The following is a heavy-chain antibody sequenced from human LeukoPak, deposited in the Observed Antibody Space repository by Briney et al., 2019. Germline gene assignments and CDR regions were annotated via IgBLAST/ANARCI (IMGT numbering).Heavy chain of an antibody. CDR3: ARHRRLTGFDYFDY. V-gene: IGHV4-59*08. J-gene: IGHJ4*02. CDR1: GGSISYYH. D-gene: IGHD7-27*01. Sequence: SETLSLTCSVSGGSISYYHWSWIRQPPGKGLEWIGYIYYSGSTNYNPSLKSRVTISIDTSKNQFSLRLSSVTAADTAVYYCARHRRLTGFDYFDYWGQGTLVTVSS. CDR2: IYYSGST.